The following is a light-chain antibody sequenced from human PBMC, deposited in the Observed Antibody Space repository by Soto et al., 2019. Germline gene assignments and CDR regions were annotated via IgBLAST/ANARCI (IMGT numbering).Light chain of an antibody. CDR1: TGAVTSGNY. Sequence: QAVVTQEPSLTVSPGGTVTLTCASSTGAVTSGNYASWFQQKLGQAPRTLIYTTNNKHSWTPARFSGSLLGGKAALTLSGVQTEDEAYCACLLFYCGSQLLFGGVPKLTVL. CDR2: TTN. J-gene: IGLJ3*02. V-gene: IGLV7-43*01. CDR3: LLFYCGSQLL.